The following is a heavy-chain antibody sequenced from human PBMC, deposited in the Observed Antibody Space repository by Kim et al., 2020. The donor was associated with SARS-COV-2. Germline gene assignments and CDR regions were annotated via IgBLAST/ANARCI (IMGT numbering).Heavy chain of an antibody. J-gene: IGHJ4*02. CDR2: ISYDGSIK. V-gene: IGHV3-30*18. D-gene: IGHD6-13*01. CDR1: GFTFSNYD. CDR3: AKDEEVGREAAGTNHY. Sequence: GGSLRLSCAASGFTFSNYDMHWVRQAPGKGLEWVAVISYDGSIKYYADSVKGRFTISRDNSKNTLYLQMNSLRAEDTAVYYCAKDEEVGREAAGTNHYWGQGTLVTVSS.